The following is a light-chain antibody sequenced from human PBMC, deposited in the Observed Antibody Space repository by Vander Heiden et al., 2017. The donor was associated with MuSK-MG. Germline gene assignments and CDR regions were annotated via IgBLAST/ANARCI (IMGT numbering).Light chain of an antibody. Sequence: QMTQSPSTLSASVADRVTITCRASQSISSWLAWYHQNPGKAPKLLIYDASSLESGVPSRFSGSGSGTEFTLAISSLQPDDFATYYCQQDNSYSGTFGQGTKVEIK. CDR1: QSISSW. CDR2: DAS. J-gene: IGKJ1*01. V-gene: IGKV1-5*01. CDR3: QQDNSYSGT.